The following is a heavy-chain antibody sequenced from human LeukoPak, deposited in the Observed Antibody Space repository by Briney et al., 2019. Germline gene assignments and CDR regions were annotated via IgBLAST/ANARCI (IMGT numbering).Heavy chain of an antibody. D-gene: IGHD6-13*01. J-gene: IGHJ4*02. CDR3: ANDLAAAGDAFDY. CDR1: GFTFSTYG. CDR2: ISGSGGST. V-gene: IGHV3-23*01. Sequence: GGSLRLSCAASGFTFSTYGMHWVRQAPGKGLEWVSAISGSGGSTYYADSVKGRFTISRDNSKNTLYLQMNSLRAEDTAVYYCANDLAAAGDAFDYWGQGTLVTVSS.